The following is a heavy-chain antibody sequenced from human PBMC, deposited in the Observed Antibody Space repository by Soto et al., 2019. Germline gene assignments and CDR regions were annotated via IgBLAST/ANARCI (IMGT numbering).Heavy chain of an antibody. Sequence: QVQLVESGGGVVQPGRSLRLSCAASGFTFKNYGMHWVRQGPGKGLEWVAVIWNDGKNKYYADSGQGRFTISRDHSKNTLYLELNSLRVEDTAVYKCARDPGRGEPPFDYWGQGTLVTVSS. V-gene: IGHV3-33*01. D-gene: IGHD3-10*01. CDR2: IWNDGKNK. J-gene: IGHJ4*02. CDR3: ARDPGRGEPPFDY. CDR1: GFTFKNYG.